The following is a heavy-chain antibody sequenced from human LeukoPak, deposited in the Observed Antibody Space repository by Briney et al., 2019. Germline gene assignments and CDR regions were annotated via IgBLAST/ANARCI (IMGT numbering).Heavy chain of an antibody. CDR2: ISSSGSSI. D-gene: IGHD6-13*01. CDR1: GLTFSDYY. V-gene: IGHV3-11*04. J-gene: IGHJ4*02. Sequence: GGSLRLSCAASGLTFSDYYMSWIRQAPGKGLEWVSYISSSGSSIFYADSVKGRFTISRDNAKNSLYLQMNSLRAEDTAVYYCARARPGGIAAAGEFDYWGQGTLVTVSS. CDR3: ARARPGGIAAAGEFDY.